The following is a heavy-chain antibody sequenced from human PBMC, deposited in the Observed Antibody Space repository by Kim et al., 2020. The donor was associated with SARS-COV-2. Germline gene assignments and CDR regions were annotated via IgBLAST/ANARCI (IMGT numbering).Heavy chain of an antibody. Sequence: SETLSLTCTVSGDSISSSYYYWGWIRQPPGKGLEWIGSIYYNGSTYYNPSLTSRVTISGDTSKNQFSLRLSSVTAADTAVYYCARQGATILVPVVGLDY. CDR3: ARQGATILVPVVGLDY. CDR2: IYYNGST. CDR1: GDSISSSYYY. J-gene: IGHJ4*01. V-gene: IGHV4-39*01. D-gene: IGHD1-26*01.